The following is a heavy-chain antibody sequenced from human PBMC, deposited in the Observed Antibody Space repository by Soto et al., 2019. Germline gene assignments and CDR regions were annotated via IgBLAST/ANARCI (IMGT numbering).Heavy chain of an antibody. CDR3: ARYSGTYYVY. CDR1: GGSISSYY. J-gene: IGHJ4*02. Sequence: ETLSLTCTVSGGSISSYYWSWIRQPPGKGLEWIGFISYSGSTNYNPSLKSRVTISVDTSKNQFSLRLSSVTAADTAVYYCARYSGTYYVYWGQGTVVTVSS. D-gene: IGHD1-26*01. CDR2: ISYSGST. V-gene: IGHV4-59*01.